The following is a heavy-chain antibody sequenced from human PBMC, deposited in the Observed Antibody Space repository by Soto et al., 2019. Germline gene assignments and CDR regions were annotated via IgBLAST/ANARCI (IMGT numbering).Heavy chain of an antibody. D-gene: IGHD4-4*01. Sequence: QVQLVQSGAEVKKPGASVKVSCKASGYTFTSYDINWVRQATGQGLEWMGWMNPNSGNTGYAQKFQGRVTMTRNTSISTANREISTMRSEDTAVYYCAGGKLNTVTPHYYYGMDVWGKGTTVTASS. V-gene: IGHV1-8*01. J-gene: IGHJ6*04. CDR2: MNPNSGNT. CDR3: AGGKLNTVTPHYYYGMDV. CDR1: GYTFTSYD.